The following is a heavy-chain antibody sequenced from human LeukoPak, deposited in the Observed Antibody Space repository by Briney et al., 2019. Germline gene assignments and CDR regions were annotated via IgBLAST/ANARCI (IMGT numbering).Heavy chain of an antibody. CDR2: ISWNSDTI. Sequence: PGRSLRLSCAVSGFTFDDYAMHWVRLVPGKGLEWVSGISWNSDTIGYGDSVKGRFTISRDNAKNSLYLQMNSLRPEDTALYYCARRDIVVVTAAIFGAFDIWGQGTMVTVSS. V-gene: IGHV3-9*01. CDR1: GFTFDDYA. CDR3: ARRDIVVVTAAIFGAFDI. J-gene: IGHJ3*02. D-gene: IGHD2-2*02.